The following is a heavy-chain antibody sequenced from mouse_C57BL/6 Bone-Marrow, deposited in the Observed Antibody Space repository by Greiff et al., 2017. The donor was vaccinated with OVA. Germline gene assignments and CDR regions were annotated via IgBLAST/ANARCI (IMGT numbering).Heavy chain of an antibody. D-gene: IGHD2-3*01. CDR1: GYTFTEYT. CDR3: ARHEGGWLLREAMDY. V-gene: IGHV1-62-2*01. Sequence: QVQLQQSGAELVKPGASVKLSCKASGYTFTEYTINWVKQRPGQGLEWIGRFYPGSGSIKYNEKFKDKATLTADKSSSTVYMELSRLTSEDSAVYFCARHEGGWLLREAMDYWGQGTSVTVSS. J-gene: IGHJ4*01. CDR2: FYPGSGSI.